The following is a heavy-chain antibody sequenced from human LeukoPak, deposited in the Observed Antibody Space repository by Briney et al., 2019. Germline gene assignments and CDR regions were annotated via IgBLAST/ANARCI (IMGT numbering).Heavy chain of an antibody. Sequence: GGSLRLSCAASGFTFSSYGMHWVRQAPGKGLEWASGISWDSGSIGYADSVKGRFTISRDNAKNSLYLQMNSLRAEDTALYYCAKDKSDCSGGSCYAYGAFDIWGQGTMVTVSS. CDR1: GFTFSSYG. V-gene: IGHV3-9*01. CDR3: AKDKSDCSGGSCYAYGAFDI. J-gene: IGHJ3*02. D-gene: IGHD2-15*01. CDR2: ISWDSGSI.